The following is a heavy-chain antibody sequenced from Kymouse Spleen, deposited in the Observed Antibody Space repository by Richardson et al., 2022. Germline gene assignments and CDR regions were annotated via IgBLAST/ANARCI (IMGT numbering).Heavy chain of an antibody. CDR1: GFTFDDYA. Sequence: EVQLVESGGGLVQPGRSLRLSCAASGFTFDDYAMHWVRQAPGKGLEWVSGISWNSGSIGYADSVKGRFTISRDNAKNSLYLQMNSLRAEDTALYYCAKAQLELRSAFDIWGQGTMVTVSS. J-gene: IGHJ3*02. D-gene: IGHD1-7*01. CDR2: ISWNSGSI. CDR3: AKAQLELRSAFDI. V-gene: IGHV3-9*01.